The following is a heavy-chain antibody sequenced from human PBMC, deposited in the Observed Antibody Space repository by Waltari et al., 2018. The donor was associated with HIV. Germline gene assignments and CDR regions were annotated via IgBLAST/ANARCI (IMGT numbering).Heavy chain of an antibody. CDR2: INHSGST. Sequence: QVQLQQWGAGLLKPSETLSLTCAVYGESFSGYYWSWISQAPGKGLEWVGEINHSGSTNYNPSLQSRLTISVDTSKNPVSLKRNSVTAAATAVYYCARGNWRLGRDFDYWSQGTLVTVPS. CDR1: GESFSGYY. J-gene: IGHJ4*02. V-gene: IGHV4-34*01. D-gene: IGHD1-1*01. CDR3: ARGNWRLGRDFDY.